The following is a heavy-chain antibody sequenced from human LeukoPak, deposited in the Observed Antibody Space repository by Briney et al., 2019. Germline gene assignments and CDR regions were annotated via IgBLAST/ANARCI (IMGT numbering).Heavy chain of an antibody. CDR2: IYTSGST. J-gene: IGHJ4*02. CDR1: GGSISSYY. CDR3: AREGMIWFGELFPDY. D-gene: IGHD3-10*01. V-gene: IGHV4-4*07. Sequence: SETLSLTCTVSGGSISSYYWSWIRQPAGKGLEWIGRIYTSGSTNYNPSLKSRVTMSVDTSKNQFSLKLSSVTAADTAVYYCAREGMIWFGELFPDYWGQGTLVAVSS.